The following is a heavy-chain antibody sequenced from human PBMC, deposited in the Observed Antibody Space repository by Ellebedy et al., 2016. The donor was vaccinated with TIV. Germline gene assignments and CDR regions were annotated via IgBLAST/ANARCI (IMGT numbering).Heavy chain of an antibody. D-gene: IGHD3-22*01. CDR1: GGSISSSSYY. Sequence: SETLSLTXTVSGGSISSSSYYWGWIRQPPGKGLEWIGSIYYSGSTYYNPSLKSRVTISVDTSKNQFSLKLSSVTAADTAVYYCARDRYDSSGYINWFDPWGQGTLVTVSS. J-gene: IGHJ5*02. CDR2: IYYSGST. CDR3: ARDRYDSSGYINWFDP. V-gene: IGHV4-39*07.